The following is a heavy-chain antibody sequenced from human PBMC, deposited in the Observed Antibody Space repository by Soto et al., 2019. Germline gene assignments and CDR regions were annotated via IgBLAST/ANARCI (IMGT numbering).Heavy chain of an antibody. V-gene: IGHV3-48*04. CDR2: ISSSGSTI. CDR3: XXXXXXXXXXHFDY. J-gene: IGHJ4*02. Sequence: EVQLLESGGGLVQPGGSLRLSCAASGFTFSSYAMSWVRQAPGKGLXWVSYISSSGSTIYYADSVKGRFTISRDNAKNSLYLQMNSLRAXXXXXXXXXXXXXXXXXXHFDYWGQGTLVTVSS. CDR1: GFTFSSYA.